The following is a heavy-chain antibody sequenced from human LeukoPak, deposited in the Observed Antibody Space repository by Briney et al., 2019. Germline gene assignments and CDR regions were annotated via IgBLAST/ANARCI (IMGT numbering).Heavy chain of an antibody. CDR1: GDSVSSNSAA. V-gene: IGHV6-1*01. D-gene: IGHD2-15*01. CDR2: TYYRSKWYN. J-gene: IGHJ6*03. CDR3: ARAYCSGGSCYFYYYYFMDV. Sequence: SQTLSLTCAISGDSVSSNSAAWNWIRQSPTRGLEWLGRTYYRSKWYNDYAVSVKSRITINPDTSKNQFSLQLNSVTPEDTAVYYCARAYCSGGSCYFYYYYFMDVWGKGTTVTVSS.